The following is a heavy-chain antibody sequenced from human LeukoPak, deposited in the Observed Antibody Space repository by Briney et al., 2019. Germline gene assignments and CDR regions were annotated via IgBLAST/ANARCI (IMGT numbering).Heavy chain of an antibody. CDR3: ARRAMTERGHSYGLDY. CDR1: GFTFGTYS. D-gene: IGHD5-18*01. Sequence: GGSLRLSCAASGFTFGTYSMNWVRQAPGKGLEWVSSISSSSDYIYYADSVKGRFTISRDNAKNSMYLQMNSLRAEDTAVYYCARRAMTERGHSYGLDYWGQGTLVTVSS. V-gene: IGHV3-21*06. CDR2: ISSSSDYI. J-gene: IGHJ4*02.